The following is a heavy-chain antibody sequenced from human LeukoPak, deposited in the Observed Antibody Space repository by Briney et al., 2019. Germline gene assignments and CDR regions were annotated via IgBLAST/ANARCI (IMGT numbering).Heavy chain of an antibody. J-gene: IGHJ4*02. V-gene: IGHV1-69*05. CDR1: GGTFSSYA. CDR3: ARDRSSGWYSDY. Sequence: SVKVSCKASGGTFSSYAISWVRQTPGQGHEWMGRIIPIFGTANYAQKFQGRVTITTDESTSTAYMELSSLRSEDTAVYYCARDRSSGWYSDYWGQGTLVTVSS. CDR2: IIPIFGTA. D-gene: IGHD6-19*01.